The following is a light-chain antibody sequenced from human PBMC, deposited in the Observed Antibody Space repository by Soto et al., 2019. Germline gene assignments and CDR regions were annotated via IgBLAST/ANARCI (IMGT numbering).Light chain of an antibody. CDR2: DAS. Sequence: DIQMTQSPSTLSASVGDRVTITCRASQSISSWLAWYQQKPGKAPKLLIYDASRLESGVPSRFSGSGSGTECTLTISSLQPDDFATYYCKQYNSYWTFGQGTKVEIK. J-gene: IGKJ1*01. CDR3: KQYNSYWT. CDR1: QSISSW. V-gene: IGKV1-5*01.